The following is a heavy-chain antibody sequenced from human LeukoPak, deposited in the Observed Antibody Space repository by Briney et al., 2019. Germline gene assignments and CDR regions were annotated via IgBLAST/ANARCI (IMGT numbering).Heavy chain of an antibody. V-gene: IGHV1-18*01. CDR3: ARIGRLWFGELFLDY. D-gene: IGHD3-10*01. Sequence: ASVKVSCKASGYTFTSYGISWVRQAPGQGLEWMGWISAYNGNTNYAQKLQGRVTMTTDTSTSTAYMELRSLRSDDTAVYYCARIGRLWFGELFLDYWGQGTLVTASS. CDR1: GYTFTSYG. J-gene: IGHJ4*02. CDR2: ISAYNGNT.